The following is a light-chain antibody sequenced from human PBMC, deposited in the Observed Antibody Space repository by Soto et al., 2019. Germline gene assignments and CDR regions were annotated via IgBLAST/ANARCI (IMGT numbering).Light chain of an antibody. J-gene: IGKJ1*01. V-gene: IGKV3-20*01. Sequence: EVVLTQSPGTLSLSPGERATLACRASKSVSNYVAWYQQKSGQPPRLLIYAASSRATGIPDRFSGSGSGTDFTLTINRLEPEDFAIYYCQQYGSSPPWTFGQGTKVDIK. CDR2: AAS. CDR3: QQYGSSPPWT. CDR1: KSVSNY.